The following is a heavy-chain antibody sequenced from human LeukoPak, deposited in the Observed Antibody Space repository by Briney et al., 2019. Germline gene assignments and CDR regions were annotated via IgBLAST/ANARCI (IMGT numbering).Heavy chain of an antibody. CDR2: ISYDGSNK. V-gene: IGHV3-33*05. CDR3: AKGSRVEPVAYCDY. CDR1: GFTFSSYG. D-gene: IGHD2-2*01. Sequence: GGSLRLSCAASGFTFSSYGMHWVRQAPGKGLEWVAVISYDGSNKYYADSVKGRFTISRDNSKNTLYLQMNSLRAEDTAVYYCAKGSRVEPVAYCDYWGQGTLVTVSS. J-gene: IGHJ4*02.